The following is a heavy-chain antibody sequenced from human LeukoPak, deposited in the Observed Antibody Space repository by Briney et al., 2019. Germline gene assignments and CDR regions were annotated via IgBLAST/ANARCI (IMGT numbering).Heavy chain of an antibody. CDR1: GGTFSSYA. D-gene: IGHD3-10*01. V-gene: IGHV1-69*04. CDR2: IIPILGIA. CDR3: ASPGTSGSYYTSEFDP. Sequence: GASVKVSCKASGGTFSSYAISWVRQAPGQGLEWMGRIIPILGIANYAQKFQGRVTITADKSTSTAYMELSSLRSEDTAVYYCASPGTSGSYYTSEFDPWGQGTLVTVSS. J-gene: IGHJ5*02.